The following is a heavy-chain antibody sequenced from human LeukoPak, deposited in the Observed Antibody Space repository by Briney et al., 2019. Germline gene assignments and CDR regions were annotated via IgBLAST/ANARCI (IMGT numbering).Heavy chain of an antibody. V-gene: IGHV4-38-2*02. CDR1: GYSIDDGYY. Sequence: SETLSLTCTVSGYSIDDGYYWGWIRQPPGKGLEWIGSIYHTVSTYYNPSLKSRVTLSLDTSKNRFTLRLNSVTAADTALYYCARHNIAENFFDPWGQGTLVTVSS. CDR2: IYHTVST. J-gene: IGHJ5*02. D-gene: IGHD1-1*01. CDR3: ARHNIAENFFDP.